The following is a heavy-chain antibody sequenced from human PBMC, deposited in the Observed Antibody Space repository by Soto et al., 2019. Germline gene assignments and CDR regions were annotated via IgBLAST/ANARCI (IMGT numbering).Heavy chain of an antibody. D-gene: IGHD3-10*01. Sequence: EVQLVESGGGLVQPGGSLRLSCAASGFTFSSSWMHWVRQAPGKGLVWVSRMYSDATSTKYADSVKGRFTISRDNTTSTLYLQMNRLRAADTAVYSCVRDRGSSQYDYWGQGTLVTVSS. V-gene: IGHV3-74*03. CDR2: MYSDATST. J-gene: IGHJ4*02. CDR3: VRDRGSSQYDY. CDR1: GFTFSSSW.